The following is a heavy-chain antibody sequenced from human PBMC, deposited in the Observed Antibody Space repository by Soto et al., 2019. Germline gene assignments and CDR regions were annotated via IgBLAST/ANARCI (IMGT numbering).Heavy chain of an antibody. D-gene: IGHD3-22*01. Sequence: GGSMRLSCAASRFTFSDYYMSRIRQAPGTGLEWVSYISRSSSYTHYADSVKGRFTISRDNAKNSLYLQMHSLRAVDTAVYYCARVIPVTTITIDYWGQRPLFDVAS. CDR1: RFTFSDYY. CDR2: ISRSSSYT. CDR3: ARVIPVTTITIDY. V-gene: IGHV3-11*06. J-gene: IGHJ4*02.